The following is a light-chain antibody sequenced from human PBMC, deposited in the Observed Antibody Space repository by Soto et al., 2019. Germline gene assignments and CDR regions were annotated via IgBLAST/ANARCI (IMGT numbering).Light chain of an antibody. CDR3: QAWDSSVV. CDR1: KLGDKY. J-gene: IGLJ2*01. CDR2: QDS. Sequence: SYELTQPPSVSVSPGQTASITCSGDKLGDKYACWYQQKPGQSPVLVIYQDSKRPSGIPERFSGSNSGNTATLTISGTQAMDEADYYCQAWDSSVVFGGGTKLTAL. V-gene: IGLV3-1*01.